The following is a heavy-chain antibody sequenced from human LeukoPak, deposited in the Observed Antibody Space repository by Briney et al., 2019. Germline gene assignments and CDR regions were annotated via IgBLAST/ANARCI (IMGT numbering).Heavy chain of an antibody. J-gene: IGHJ4*02. V-gene: IGHV4-39*01. Sequence: PSETLSLTCTVSGGSTSSSSYYWGWIRQPPGKGLEWIGRIYYSGSTYYNPSPRSRVTISVDTSKNQFSLKLSSVTAADTAVYYCASLGGALAGYYFDYWGQGTLVIVSS. CDR3: ASLGGALAGYYFDY. CDR2: IYYSGST. CDR1: GGSTSSSSYY. D-gene: IGHD3-9*01.